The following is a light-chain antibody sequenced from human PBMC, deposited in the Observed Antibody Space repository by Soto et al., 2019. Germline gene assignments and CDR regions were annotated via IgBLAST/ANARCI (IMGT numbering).Light chain of an antibody. V-gene: IGKV1-9*01. J-gene: IGKJ4*01. CDR1: QGIRNF. CDR2: AAS. CDR3: QQLESYPST. Sequence: IQLTHSPSSLSASVGNSVTITFRASQGIRNFLAWYQQKPGKAPKLLIYAASTLQSGVPSRYSGSGSGTDFTLTISSLQPEDFATYYCQQLESYPSTFGGGTKVDIK.